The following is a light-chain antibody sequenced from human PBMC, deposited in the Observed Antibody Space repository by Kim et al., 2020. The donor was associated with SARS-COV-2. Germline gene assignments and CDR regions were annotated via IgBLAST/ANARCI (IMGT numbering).Light chain of an antibody. CDR3: QQYGSSPLT. CDR2: GAS. Sequence: APGERDTLTCRASQSVSSSCLAWYQQKPGQAPRLLIYGASSRATGIPDRFSGSGSGTDFTLTISRLEPEDFAVYYCQQYGSSPLTFGGGTKVDIK. J-gene: IGKJ4*01. CDR1: QSVSSSC. V-gene: IGKV3-20*01.